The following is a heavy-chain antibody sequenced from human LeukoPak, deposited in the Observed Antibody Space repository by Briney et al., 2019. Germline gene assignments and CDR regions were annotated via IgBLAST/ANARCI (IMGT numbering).Heavy chain of an antibody. V-gene: IGHV1-46*01. Sequence: ASVKVSCKASGYTFTGYYMHWVRQAPGQGLEWMGIINPSGGSTSYAQKFQGRVTMTRDMSTSTVYMELSSLRSEDTAVYHCARVSVGATKLAYFDYWGQGTLVTVSS. CDR1: GYTFTGYY. J-gene: IGHJ4*02. D-gene: IGHD1-26*01. CDR2: INPSGGST. CDR3: ARVSVGATKLAYFDY.